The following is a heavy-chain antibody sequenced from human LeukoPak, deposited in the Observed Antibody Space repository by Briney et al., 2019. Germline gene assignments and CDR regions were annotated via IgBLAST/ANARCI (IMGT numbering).Heavy chain of an antibody. CDR1: GYTFTSYG. Sequence: GASVKVSCKASGYTFTSYGISWVRQAPGQGLEWMGWISAYNGNTNYAQKLQGRVTMTTDTPTSTAYMELRSLRSDDTAVYYCARDEYYFGSGSYFYFDYWGQGTLVTVSS. CDR3: ARDEYYFGSGSYFYFDY. D-gene: IGHD3-10*01. J-gene: IGHJ4*02. CDR2: ISAYNGNT. V-gene: IGHV1-18*01.